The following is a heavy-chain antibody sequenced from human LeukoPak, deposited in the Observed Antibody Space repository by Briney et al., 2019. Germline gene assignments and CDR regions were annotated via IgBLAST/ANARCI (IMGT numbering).Heavy chain of an antibody. CDR2: ISTTGSTM. D-gene: IGHD3-22*01. CDR1: GFTFSDYY. V-gene: IGHV3-11*01. CDR3: AKDWMIVVVRPYFFDY. Sequence: PGGSLRLSCAVSGFTFSDYYMSWIRQAPGKGLEWVSYISTTGSTMYYADFVKGRFTISRDNAKNSLFLQMNSLRAEDTAVYYCAKDWMIVVVRPYFFDYWGQGTLVSVSS. J-gene: IGHJ4*02.